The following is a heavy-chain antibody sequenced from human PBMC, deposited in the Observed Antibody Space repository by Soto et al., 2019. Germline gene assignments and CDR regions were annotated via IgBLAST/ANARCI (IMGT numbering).Heavy chain of an antibody. D-gene: IGHD5-18*01. CDR3: ARRGRNTAEAY. J-gene: IGHJ4*02. Sequence: QVQLVQSGAEVKKPGASVKVSCKASGYTFTSYGISWVRQAPGQGLEYMGWISAYNGNTNYAQNLQGRVTMTTDTTTSTANRELRSLRSDDTAVYYCARRGRNTAEAYWGQGTLVTVSS. CDR1: GYTFTSYG. V-gene: IGHV1-18*01. CDR2: ISAYNGNT.